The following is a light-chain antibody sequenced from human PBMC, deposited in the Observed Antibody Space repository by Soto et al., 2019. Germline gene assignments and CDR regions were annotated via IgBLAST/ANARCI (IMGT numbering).Light chain of an antibody. Sequence: QLVLTQPPSASGTPGQSVIISCSGSSSNIGNNLVYWYQQVPGMAPKLLIYANSQRPSGVPDRFSGSKSGTSASLAISGLRFEDETDYYCVAWDDSLRCAIFGWGTQLTVL. CDR3: VAWDDSLRCAI. CDR2: ANS. J-gene: IGLJ7*01. V-gene: IGLV1-47*01. CDR1: SSNIGNNL.